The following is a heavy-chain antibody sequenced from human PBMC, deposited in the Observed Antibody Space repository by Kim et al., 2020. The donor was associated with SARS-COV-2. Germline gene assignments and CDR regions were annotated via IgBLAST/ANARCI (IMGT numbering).Heavy chain of an antibody. CDR3: ARGLDSTGRHDYGDYVGLYYFDY. CDR2: INHSGST. V-gene: IGHV4-34*01. D-gene: IGHD4-17*01. J-gene: IGHJ4*02. CDR1: GGSFSGYY. Sequence: SETLSLTCAVYGGSFSGYYWSWIRQPPGKGLEWIGEINHSGSTNYNPSLKSRVTISVDTSKNQFSLKLSSVTAADTAVYYCARGLDSTGRHDYGDYVGLYYFDYWGQGTLVTVSS.